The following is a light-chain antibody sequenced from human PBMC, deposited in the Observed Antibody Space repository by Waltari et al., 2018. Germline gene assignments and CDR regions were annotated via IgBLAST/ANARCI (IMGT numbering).Light chain of an antibody. V-gene: IGLV2-14*03. CDR2: DVN. CDR1: SSDVGGYKY. J-gene: IGLJ3*02. CDR3: SSYSTSSTWV. Sequence: QSALTQPASVSGSPGQSITISCTGTSSDVGGYKYVSWYQQHPGKAPKLMIFDVNNRPSVFSNRFSGSTAGNTASLTISGLQAEDEADYYCSSYSTSSTWVFGGGTKLTV.